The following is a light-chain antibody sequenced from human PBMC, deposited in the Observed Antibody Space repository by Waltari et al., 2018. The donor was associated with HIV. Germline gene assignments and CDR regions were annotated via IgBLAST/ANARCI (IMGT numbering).Light chain of an antibody. CDR2: GNS. CDR3: QSYDSSLSAPVV. J-gene: IGLJ2*01. Sequence: QSVLTQPPSVSGAPGQRVTISCTGSSSNIGAGYAVTWYQQLPGTAPKLLIYGNSNRPSGVPDRFSGSKSGTSASLAITGLQAEDEADYYCQSYDSSLSAPVVFGGGTKLTVL. V-gene: IGLV1-40*01. CDR1: SSNIGAGYA.